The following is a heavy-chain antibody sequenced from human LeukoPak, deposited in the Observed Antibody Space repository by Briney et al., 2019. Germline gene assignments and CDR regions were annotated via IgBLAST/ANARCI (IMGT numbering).Heavy chain of an antibody. D-gene: IGHD5-12*01. J-gene: IGHJ4*02. CDR3: AREEGYIVATIGAYYFDY. V-gene: IGHV4-59*01. CDR2: IYYSGST. CDR1: GGSISTYY. Sequence: SETLSLTCSVSGGSISTYYWTWIRQPPGKGLEWIGYIYYSGSTNYNPSLKSRVTISLDTSKNQFSLKLSSVTAADTAVYYCAREEGYIVATIGAYYFDYWGQGTLVTVSS.